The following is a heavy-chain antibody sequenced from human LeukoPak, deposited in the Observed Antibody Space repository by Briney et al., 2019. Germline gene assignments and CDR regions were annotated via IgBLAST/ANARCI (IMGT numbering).Heavy chain of an antibody. Sequence: GRSLRLSCAASGFTFSSYGMHWVRQAPGKGLEWVAVISYDGSNKYYADSVKGRFTISRDNSKNTLYLQMNSLRAEDTAVYYCAKDRDIRGDPEYYFDYWGQGTLVTVSS. D-gene: IGHD2-21*02. CDR1: GFTFSSYG. CDR2: ISYDGSNK. J-gene: IGHJ4*02. V-gene: IGHV3-30*18. CDR3: AKDRDIRGDPEYYFDY.